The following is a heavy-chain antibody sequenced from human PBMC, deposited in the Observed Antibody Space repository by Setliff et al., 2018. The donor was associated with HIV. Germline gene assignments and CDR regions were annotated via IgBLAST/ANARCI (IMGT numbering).Heavy chain of an antibody. V-gene: IGHV3-48*04. CDR3: TTDSRYFDL. J-gene: IGHJ2*01. CDR2: ISSSGSPI. Sequence: GGSLRLSCAASGFTFSSYSTSWVRQAPGKGLEWVSYISSSGSPIYYANSVKGRFTTSRDNAKNTLYLQMNSLRTEDTAVYYCTTDSRYFDLWGRGTLVTVSS. CDR1: GFTFSSYS.